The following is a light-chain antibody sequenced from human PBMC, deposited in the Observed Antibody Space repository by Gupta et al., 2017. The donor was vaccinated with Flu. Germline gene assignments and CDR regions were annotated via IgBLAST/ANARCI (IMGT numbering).Light chain of an antibody. V-gene: IGLV2-14*02. CDR2: EVS. Sequence: SIAISFTGTCSDVGSYKFVSWYQQHPGKVPKLIIYEVSGRPSGVSDRFSGSKSGNTASLTISGLQADDEALYYCGSFTSSSTLLFGGGTKLTVL. CDR3: GSFTSSSTLL. J-gene: IGLJ3*02. CDR1: CSDVGSYKF.